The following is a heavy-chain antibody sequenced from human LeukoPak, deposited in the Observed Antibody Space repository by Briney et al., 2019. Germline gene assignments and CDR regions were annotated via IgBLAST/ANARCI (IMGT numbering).Heavy chain of an antibody. V-gene: IGHV2-5*01. D-gene: IGHD3-3*01. CDR3: AHTVQPRFLEWLLSSYYFDY. J-gene: IGHJ4*02. Sequence: SGPTLVKPTQTLTLTCTFSGLSLSTSGVGVGWIRQPPGKALEWLALIYWNDDKRYSPSLKSRLTITKDTSKNQVVLTMTNMDPVDTATYYCAHTVQPRFLEWLLSSYYFDYWGQGTLVTVSS. CDR2: IYWNDDK. CDR1: GLSLSTSGVG.